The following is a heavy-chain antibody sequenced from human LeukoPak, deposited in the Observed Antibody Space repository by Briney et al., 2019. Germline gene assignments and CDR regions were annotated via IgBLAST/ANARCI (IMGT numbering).Heavy chain of an antibody. CDR1: GFTFSSYA. CDR2: ISYDGSNK. V-gene: IGHV3-30-3*01. Sequence: PGGSLRLSCAASGFTFSSYAMHWVRQAPGKGLEWVAVISYDGSNKYYADSVKGRFTISRDNSKNTLYLQMNSLRAEDTAVYYCARTPRITMIVVVPSFDYWGQGTLVTVSS. D-gene: IGHD3-22*01. CDR3: ARTPRITMIVVVPSFDY. J-gene: IGHJ4*02.